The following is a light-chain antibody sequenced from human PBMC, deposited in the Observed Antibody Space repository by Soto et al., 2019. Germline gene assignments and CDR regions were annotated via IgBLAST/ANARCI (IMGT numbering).Light chain of an antibody. CDR1: SSDVGGYNY. Sequence: QSVLTQPASVSGSPGQSITISCTGTSSDVGGYNYVSWYQQHPGKAPKLMIYEVSNRPSGVSNRFSGSKSGNTASLTISGLQAEDEADYYCSSYTSSSTLFGTGTKLTGL. CDR2: EVS. J-gene: IGLJ1*01. V-gene: IGLV2-14*01. CDR3: SSYTSSSTL.